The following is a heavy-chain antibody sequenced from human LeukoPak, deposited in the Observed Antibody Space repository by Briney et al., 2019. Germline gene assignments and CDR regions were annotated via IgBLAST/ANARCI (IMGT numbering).Heavy chain of an antibody. V-gene: IGHV3-21*01. CDR2: ISSSSSYI. J-gene: IGHJ6*02. Sequence: PGGSLRLSCAASGFTFSSYAMSWFRQAPGKGLEWVSSISSSSSYIYYADSVKGRFTISRDNAENSLYLQMNSLRAEDTAVYYCARDGPERMYYYYGMDVWGQGTTVTVSS. CDR1: GFTFSSYA. CDR3: ARDGPERMYYYYGMDV. D-gene: IGHD1-1*01.